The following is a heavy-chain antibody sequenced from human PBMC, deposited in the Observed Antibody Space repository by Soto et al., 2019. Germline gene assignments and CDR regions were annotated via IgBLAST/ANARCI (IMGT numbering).Heavy chain of an antibody. CDR2: IIPIFGTA. J-gene: IGHJ4*02. D-gene: IGHD3-10*01. Sequence: QVQLVQSGAEVKKPGSSVKVSCKASGGTFSSYAINWVRQAPGQGLEWMGGIIPIFGTANYAQKFQGRVTITADKSTGTAYLELGSLRCEDTAVYYCAIPAAFRGQYYFDYYGQGTLVAVSS. CDR1: GGTFSSYA. V-gene: IGHV1-69*06. CDR3: AIPAAFRGQYYFDY.